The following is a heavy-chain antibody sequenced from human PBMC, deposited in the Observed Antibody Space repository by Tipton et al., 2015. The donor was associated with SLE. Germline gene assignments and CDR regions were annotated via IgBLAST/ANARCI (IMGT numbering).Heavy chain of an antibody. CDR3: ATGEYDFWSGRRGAFDV. V-gene: IGHV4-39*07. D-gene: IGHD3-3*01. Sequence: LRLSCTVSGGSLSISGYYWGWIRQPLGKGLEWIGSIYSSGSTIYNPSLKSRLTLSLDTSKNQFSLRVRSVTAADTAVYYCATGEYDFWSGRRGAFDVWGEGTRVTVSS. J-gene: IGHJ3*01. CDR2: IYSSGST. CDR1: GGSLSISGYY.